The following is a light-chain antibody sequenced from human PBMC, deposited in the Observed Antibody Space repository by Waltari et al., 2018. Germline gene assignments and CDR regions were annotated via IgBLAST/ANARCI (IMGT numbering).Light chain of an antibody. J-gene: IGKJ1*01. CDR3: QHHVRLPAT. CDR1: QSVNTY. V-gene: IGKV3-20*01. Sequence: EIVLTPSPGTLSLSPGERATLSCRASQSVNTYLAWYQQKPGQAPRLLIYAASTRAAGIPDSFSGSGSGTDFSLTISRLEAEDFAVYYCQHHVRLPATFGQGTKVEIK. CDR2: AAS.